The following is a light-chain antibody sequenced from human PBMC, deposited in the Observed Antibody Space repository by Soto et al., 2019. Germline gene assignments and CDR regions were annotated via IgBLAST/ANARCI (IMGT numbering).Light chain of an antibody. V-gene: IGKV1-39*01. J-gene: IGKJ2*01. CDR3: QQSYSTPPNYT. Sequence: DLQMTQSPSSLSASVGDRVTLTCRASQSISSYLNWYQQKPGKAPNLLIYATSILQSGVPSRFSGSGSGTDFTLTISSLQPEDFATYYCQQSYSTPPNYTFGQGTKLEIK. CDR2: ATS. CDR1: QSISSY.